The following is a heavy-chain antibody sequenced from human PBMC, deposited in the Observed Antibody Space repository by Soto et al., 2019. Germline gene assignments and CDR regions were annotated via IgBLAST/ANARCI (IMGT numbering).Heavy chain of an antibody. D-gene: IGHD6-13*01. Sequence: QVQLVESGGGVVQPGRSLRLSCAASGFTFSSYDMHWVRQAPGKGLEWVAVIWYDGSNKYYADSVKGRFTISRDNSKNALYLQMNSLRAEDTAVYYCAREGYSGSWHLEGYWGQRTRVTVSS. J-gene: IGHJ4*02. V-gene: IGHV3-33*01. CDR2: IWYDGSNK. CDR1: GFTFSSYD. CDR3: AREGYSGSWHLEGY.